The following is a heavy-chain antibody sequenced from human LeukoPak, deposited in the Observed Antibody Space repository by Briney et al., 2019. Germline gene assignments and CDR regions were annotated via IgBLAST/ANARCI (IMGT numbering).Heavy chain of an antibody. Sequence: PGGSLRLSCAASGFTFSSYAMSWVRQAPGKGLGWVSAISGSGGSTYYADSVKGRFTISRDNSKNTLYLQMNSLRAEDTAVYYCAKDNYYDSSGYSPDYWGQGTLVTVSS. V-gene: IGHV3-23*01. J-gene: IGHJ4*02. CDR2: ISGSGGST. D-gene: IGHD3-22*01. CDR3: AKDNYYDSSGYSPDY. CDR1: GFTFSSYA.